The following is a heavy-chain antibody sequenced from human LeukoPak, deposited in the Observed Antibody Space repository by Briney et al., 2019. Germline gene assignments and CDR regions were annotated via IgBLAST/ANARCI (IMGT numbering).Heavy chain of an antibody. Sequence: GASVKVSCKASGYTFTSYAMHWVRQAPGQRLEWMGWINPNSGATSYAQRFQGRVTMTRDTSISTAYMELSGLTSDDTAVYYCARNPPYCTSTSCYNDYWGQGTLVTVSS. J-gene: IGHJ4*02. D-gene: IGHD2-2*02. CDR3: ARNPPYCTSTSCYNDY. CDR2: INPNSGAT. CDR1: GYTFTSYA. V-gene: IGHV1-2*02.